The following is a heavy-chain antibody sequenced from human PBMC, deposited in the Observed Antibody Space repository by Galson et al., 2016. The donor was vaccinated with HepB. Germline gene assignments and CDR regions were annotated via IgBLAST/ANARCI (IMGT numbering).Heavy chain of an antibody. CDR1: GYTFTNDY. CDR3: ASVESSEYHYVEY. D-gene: IGHD3-16*01. V-gene: IGHV1-46*01. Sequence: SAKVSCKASGYTFTNDYMHWVRQAPRQGLEWMGIINPSGSSTNSEPKFQGRVTMTRDTSTSTVYMELSSLRSEDTAVYYCASVESSEYHYVEYWGQGSLVTVSS. CDR2: INPSGSST. J-gene: IGHJ4*02.